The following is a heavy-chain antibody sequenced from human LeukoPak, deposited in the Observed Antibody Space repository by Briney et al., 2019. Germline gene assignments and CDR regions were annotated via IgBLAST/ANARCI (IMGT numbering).Heavy chain of an antibody. CDR3: ARDYDTIGYYDY. V-gene: IGHV3-21*01. Sequence: GSPGLPLAAPGFPLRRYCMRRGRQAPGEGLEGVSSISSSSSNLYYTASVKGRFTISRDNTKNSLYLQVDSLRAEATVLYYCARDYDTIGYYDYWGQGTLVTVSS. D-gene: IGHD3-22*01. J-gene: IGHJ4*02. CDR1: GFPLRRYC. CDR2: ISSSSSNL.